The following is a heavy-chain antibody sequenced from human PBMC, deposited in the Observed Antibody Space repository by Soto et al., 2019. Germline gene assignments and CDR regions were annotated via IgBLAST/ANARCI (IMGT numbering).Heavy chain of an antibody. D-gene: IGHD3-9*01. CDR1: GYTFTSYG. J-gene: IGHJ4*02. V-gene: IGHV1-18*01. CDR2: ISAYNGNT. Sequence: ASVKVSCKASGYTFTSYGISWVRQAPGQGLEWMGWISAYNGNTNYAQKLQGRVTMTTDTSTSTAYMELRSLRSDDTAVYYCARGPPTLRYSDWPPFDYWGQGTLVTVSS. CDR3: ARGPPTLRYSDWPPFDY.